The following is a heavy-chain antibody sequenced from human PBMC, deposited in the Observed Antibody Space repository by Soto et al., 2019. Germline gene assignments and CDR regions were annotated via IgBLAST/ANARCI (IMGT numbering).Heavy chain of an antibody. CDR3: ARGGNIVVVVAATRLNWFDP. D-gene: IGHD2-15*01. J-gene: IGHJ5*02. CDR1: GYTFTSYD. V-gene: IGHV1-8*01. Sequence: EASVKVSCKASGYTFTSYDINWVRQATGQGLEWMGWMNPNSGNTGYAQKFQGRVTMTRNTSISTAYMELSSLRSEDTAVYYCARGGNIVVVVAATRLNWFDPWGQGTL. CDR2: MNPNSGNT.